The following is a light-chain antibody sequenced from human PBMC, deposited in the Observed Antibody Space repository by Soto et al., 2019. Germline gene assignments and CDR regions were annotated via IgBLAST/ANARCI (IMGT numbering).Light chain of an antibody. CDR1: QIVHNNY. CDR3: QRHASPPLT. CDR2: VAS. J-gene: IGKJ1*01. V-gene: IGKV3-20*01. Sequence: EIVLTQSPGTLSLSPGEKSTLSCRASQIVHNNYLAWYQQKSGQAPWVVIYVASSRATGIPDRFSGSGFGKDFTLTIKRLETEDFAVDDCQRHASPPLTFGKGTKVDIK.